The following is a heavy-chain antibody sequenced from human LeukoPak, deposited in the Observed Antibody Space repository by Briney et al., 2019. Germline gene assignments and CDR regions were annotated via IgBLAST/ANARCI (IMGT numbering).Heavy chain of an antibody. D-gene: IGHD5/OR15-5a*01. J-gene: IGHJ5*02. CDR1: GYTFTGYY. CDR2: INPNSGNT. CDR3: ARGNTVYDNWLDP. Sequence: ASVKVSCKASGYTFTGYYMHWVRQAPGQGLEWMGWINPNSGNTDYAQKFQGRVTMTRNTSISTAYMELTSLRSEDTAVYYCARGNTVYDNWLDPWGQGTLVTVSS. V-gene: IGHV1-8*02.